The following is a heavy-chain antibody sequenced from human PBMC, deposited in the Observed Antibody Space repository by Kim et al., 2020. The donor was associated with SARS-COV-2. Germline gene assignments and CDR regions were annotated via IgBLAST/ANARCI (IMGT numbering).Heavy chain of an antibody. CDR2: INTNTGNP. V-gene: IGHV7-4-1*02. D-gene: IGHD3-22*01. J-gene: IGHJ3*02. CDR3: ARAIVVVTSKDDAFDI. CDR1: GYTFTSYA. Sequence: ASVKVSCKASGYTFTSYAMNWVRQAPGQGLEWMGWINTNTGNPTYAQGFTGRFVFSLDTSVSTAYLQISSLKAEDTAVYYCARAIVVVTSKDDAFDIWGQGTMVTVSS.